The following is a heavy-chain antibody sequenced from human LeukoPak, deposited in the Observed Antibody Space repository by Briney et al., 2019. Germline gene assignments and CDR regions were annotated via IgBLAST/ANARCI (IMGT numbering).Heavy chain of an antibody. CDR2: IYHSGST. CDR3: ARTRGDRGIAAAFPFDY. Sequence: PSETLSLTCAVSGGSISSSNWWSWVRQPPGKGLEWIGEIYHSGSTNYNPSLKSRVTISVDKSKNQFSLKLSSVTAADTAVYYCARTRGDRGIAAAFPFDYWGQGTLVTVSS. J-gene: IGHJ4*02. D-gene: IGHD6-13*01. CDR1: GGSISSSNW. V-gene: IGHV4-4*02.